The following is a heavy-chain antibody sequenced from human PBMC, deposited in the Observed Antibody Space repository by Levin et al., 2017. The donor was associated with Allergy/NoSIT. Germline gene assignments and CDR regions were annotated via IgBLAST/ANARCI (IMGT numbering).Heavy chain of an antibody. J-gene: IGHJ2*01. V-gene: IGHV3-23*01. CDR2: ISGSGGST. CDR1: GFTFSSYA. Sequence: GGSLRLSCAASGFTFSSYAMSWVRQAPGKGLEWVSAISGSGGSTYYADSVKGRFTISRDNSKNTLYLQMNSLRAEDTAVYYCAKDYALYSSGWYERYFDLWGRGTLVTVSS. D-gene: IGHD6-19*01. CDR3: AKDYALYSSGWYERYFDL.